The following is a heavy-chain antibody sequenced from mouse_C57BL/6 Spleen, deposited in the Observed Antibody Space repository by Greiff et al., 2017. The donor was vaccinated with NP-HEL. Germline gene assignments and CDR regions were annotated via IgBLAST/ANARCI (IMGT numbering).Heavy chain of an antibody. J-gene: IGHJ4*01. CDR1: GYAFSSSW. CDR3: ASGYGNYAMDY. CDR2: IYPGDGDT. D-gene: IGHD2-10*02. V-gene: IGHV1-82*01. Sequence: QVQLQQSGPELVKPGASVKISCKASGYAFSSSWMNWVKQRPGKGLEWIGRIYPGDGDTNYNGKFKGKATLTADKSSSTAYMQRSSLTSEDSAVYFCASGYGNYAMDYWGQGTSVTVSS.